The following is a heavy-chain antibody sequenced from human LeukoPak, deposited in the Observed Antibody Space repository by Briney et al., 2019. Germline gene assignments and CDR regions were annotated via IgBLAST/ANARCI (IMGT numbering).Heavy chain of an antibody. V-gene: IGHV4-59*01. CDR2: IYHSGST. J-gene: IGHJ3*02. CDR1: GGSINSDY. CDR3: ARVGGMTTINNAAFDI. D-gene: IGHD5-24*01. Sequence: SETLSLTCSVSGGSINSDYWNWIRQPPGEGLEWIGYIYHSGSTNYNPSLKSRVTISIDKSKKQFSLKLISVTAADTAIYYCARVGGMTTINNAAFDIWGQGTMVTVSS.